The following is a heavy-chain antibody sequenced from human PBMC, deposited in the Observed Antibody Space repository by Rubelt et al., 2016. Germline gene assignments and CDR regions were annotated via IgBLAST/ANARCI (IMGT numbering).Heavy chain of an antibody. D-gene: IGHD2-2*01. CDR1: GGSISSYY. CDR2: SSYSGST. J-gene: IGHJ4*02. CDR3: ARVIIPAGNDY. Sequence: GGSISSYYWSWIRQPPGKGLEWLGYSSYSGSTNYNPYLKSRVSITVDTSKNQFSLKLSSVTAADTAVYYCARVIIPAGNDYWGQGILVTVSS. V-gene: IGHV4-59*01.